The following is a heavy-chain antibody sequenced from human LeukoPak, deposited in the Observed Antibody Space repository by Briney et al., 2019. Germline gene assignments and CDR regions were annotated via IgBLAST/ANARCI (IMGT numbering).Heavy chain of an antibody. V-gene: IGHV1-2*02. CDR3: ARRAVYYYYGMDV. J-gene: IGHJ6*02. D-gene: IGHD6-25*01. Sequence: AASVKVSCKASGYTFTGYYMHWVRQAPGQGLEWMGWINPNSGGTNYAQKFQGRVTMTRDTSISTAYMELSSLKSDDTALYYCARRAVYYYYGMDVWGQGTTVTVSS. CDR2: INPNSGGT. CDR1: GYTFTGYY.